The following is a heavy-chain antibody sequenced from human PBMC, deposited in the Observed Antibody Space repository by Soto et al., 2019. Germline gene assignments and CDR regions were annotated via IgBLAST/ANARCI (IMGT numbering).Heavy chain of an antibody. CDR3: ARSIDILIGYYGYYYGMDV. CDR1: GFTFSSYG. CDR2: IWYDGSNK. D-gene: IGHD3-9*01. V-gene: IGHV3-33*01. Sequence: QVQLVESGGGVVQPGRSLRLSCAASGFTFSSYGMHWVRQAPGKGLEWVAVIWYDGSNKYYADSVKGRFTISRDNSKNTLYLQMNSLRAEDTAVYYCARSIDILIGYYGYYYGMDVWGQGTTVTVSS. J-gene: IGHJ6*02.